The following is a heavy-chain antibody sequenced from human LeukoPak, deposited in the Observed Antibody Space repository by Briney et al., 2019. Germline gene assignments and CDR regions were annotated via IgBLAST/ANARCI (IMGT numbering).Heavy chain of an antibody. D-gene: IGHD3-22*01. CDR1: GYSISSGYY. CDR3: ARQYWDDSKLDY. CDR2: IYHSGST. J-gene: IGHJ4*02. V-gene: IGHV4-38-2*01. Sequence: SETLSLTCAVSGYSISSGYYWDWIRQPPGKGLGWIGNIYHSGSTYYNPSLKSRVTISVDTSKNQFSLKLSSVTAADTAVYYYARQYWDDSKLDYWGQGTPVTVSS.